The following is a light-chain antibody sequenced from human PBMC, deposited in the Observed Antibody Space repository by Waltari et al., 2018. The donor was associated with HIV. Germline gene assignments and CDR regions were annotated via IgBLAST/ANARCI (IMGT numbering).Light chain of an antibody. CDR3: QSYDTTNHLI. J-gene: IGLJ2*01. CDR2: EDT. V-gene: IGLV6-57*04. Sequence: FTLTQPHSMSASPGTTVTISCTRSSGTIASNSVQWYQQRPGGAPTTVVFEDTQRPSGVPERFSGSIDSSSNSASLTISGLKTEDEADYYCQSYDTTNHLIFGGGTKVTVL. CDR1: SGTIASNS.